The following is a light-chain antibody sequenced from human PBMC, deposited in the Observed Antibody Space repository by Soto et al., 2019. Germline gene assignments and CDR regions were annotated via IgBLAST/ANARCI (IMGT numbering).Light chain of an antibody. V-gene: IGKV3-11*01. J-gene: IGKJ1*01. CDR1: QSVRSY. CDR2: DAS. Sequence: EIVLTQSPATLSLSPGEKGTLSCRASQSVRSYLAWYQQKPGQAPRLLIYDASSRATGIPGRFSGSGSGTDFTLTISSLEPEDFPVYYCQQRNNWPWTFDQGTKVEIK. CDR3: QQRNNWPWT.